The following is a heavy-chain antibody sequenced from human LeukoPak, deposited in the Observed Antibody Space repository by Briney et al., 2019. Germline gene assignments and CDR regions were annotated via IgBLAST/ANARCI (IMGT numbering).Heavy chain of an antibody. CDR2: ISYDGSNK. V-gene: IGHV3-30*18. D-gene: IGHD4-17*01. J-gene: IGHJ4*02. CDR1: GFTFSSYG. CDR3: AKKSGPTY. Sequence: GRSLRLSCAASGFTFSSYGMYWVCQAPGKGLEWVAVISYDGSNKYYADSVKGRFTISRDNSKNTLYLQMNSLRAEDTAVYYCAKKSGPTYWGQGTLVTVSS.